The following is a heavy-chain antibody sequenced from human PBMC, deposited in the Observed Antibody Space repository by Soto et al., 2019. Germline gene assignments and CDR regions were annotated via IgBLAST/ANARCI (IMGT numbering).Heavy chain of an antibody. D-gene: IGHD6-19*01. J-gene: IGHJ6*02. CDR2: TYYRSKWYN. CDR1: GDSVSSNNAA. Sequence: QTLSLPWAISGDSVSSNNAAWNLIRQSPSRGLEWLGRTYYRSKWYNDYAVSVKSRITINPDTSKNQFSLQLNSVTPEDTAVYYCARDRYSSGWYGMDVWGQGTTVIVSS. V-gene: IGHV6-1*01. CDR3: ARDRYSSGWYGMDV.